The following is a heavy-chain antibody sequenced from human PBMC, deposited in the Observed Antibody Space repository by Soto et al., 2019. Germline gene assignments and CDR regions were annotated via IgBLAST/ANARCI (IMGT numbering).Heavy chain of an antibody. D-gene: IGHD6-19*01. Sequence: GASVKVSCKVSGYSLTELSMHWVRQAPGKGLEWMGGFDPEDGGTIYAQKFQGRVTMTEDTSTETAYMELSSLRSEDTTVYYCARGGAVAGGAFDIWGQGTMVTVSS. CDR2: FDPEDGGT. CDR3: ARGGAVAGGAFDI. CDR1: GYSLTELS. V-gene: IGHV1-24*01. J-gene: IGHJ3*02.